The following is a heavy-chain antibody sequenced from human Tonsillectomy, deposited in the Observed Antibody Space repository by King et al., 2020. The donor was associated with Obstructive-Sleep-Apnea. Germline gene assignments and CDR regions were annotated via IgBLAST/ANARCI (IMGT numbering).Heavy chain of an antibody. CDR3: VRNDFGDY. D-gene: IGHD3/OR15-3a*01. J-gene: IGHJ4*02. CDR1: GFSFSSYP. V-gene: IGHV3-30*04. CDR2: ISYDASNK. Sequence: VQLVESGGGVVQPGRSLRLSCAASGFSFSSYPMHWVRQAPGKGREWVAVISYDASNKYYADSVKGRFTISRDNSKNTLYLRINSLRPDDTAVFYCVRNDFGDYWGQGTLVTVSS.